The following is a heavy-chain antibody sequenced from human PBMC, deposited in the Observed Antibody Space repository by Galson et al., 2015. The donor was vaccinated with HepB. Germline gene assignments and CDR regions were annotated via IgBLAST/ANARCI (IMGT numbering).Heavy chain of an antibody. V-gene: IGHV3-48*02. CDR3: ARDRYCTRNTCSAYYGVDV. J-gene: IGHJ6*02. D-gene: IGHD2-8*01. CDR2: ISRSSSNM. CDR1: GFAFSTYS. Sequence: SLRLSCAASGFAFSTYSMIWVRQAPGEGLEWISYISRSSSNMYYADSVKGRFTISRDEAKNSLYLQMNSLRDEDTAVYYCARDRYCTRNTCSAYYGVDVWGQGTTVTVSS.